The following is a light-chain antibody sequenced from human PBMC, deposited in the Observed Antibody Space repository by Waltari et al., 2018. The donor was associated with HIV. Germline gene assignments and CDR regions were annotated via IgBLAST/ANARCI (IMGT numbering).Light chain of an antibody. J-gene: IGLJ2*01. Sequence: SALTQPRSVSGSPGQSVTISCTGTSSDVGGYNYVSCYQQHPGKAPKLMIYDVSKRPSGVPDRFSGSKSGNTASLTISGLQAEDEADYYCCSYAGSYVIFGGGTKLTVL. V-gene: IGLV2-11*01. CDR3: CSYAGSYVI. CDR1: SSDVGGYNY. CDR2: DVS.